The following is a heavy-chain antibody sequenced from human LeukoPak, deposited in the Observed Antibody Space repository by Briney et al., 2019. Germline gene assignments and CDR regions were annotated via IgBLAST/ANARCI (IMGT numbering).Heavy chain of an antibody. CDR3: ARERPTIAARSSNWFDP. J-gene: IGHJ5*02. V-gene: IGHV1-46*01. Sequence: ASVKVSCKASGYTFTNYYMHWVRQAPGQGLEWMGIINPSGGSTSYAQKFQGRVTMTRDTSTSSVYMELSSLRSEDTAVYCCARERPTIAARSSNWFDPWGQGTLVTVSS. CDR1: GYTFTNYY. D-gene: IGHD6-6*01. CDR2: INPSGGST.